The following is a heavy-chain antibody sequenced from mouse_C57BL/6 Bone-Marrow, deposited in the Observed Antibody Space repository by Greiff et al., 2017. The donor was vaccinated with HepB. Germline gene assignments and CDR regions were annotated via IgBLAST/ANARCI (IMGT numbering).Heavy chain of an antibody. CDR2: IYPGDGDT. Sequence: QVQLKESGAELVKPGASVKISCKASGYAFSSYWMNWMKQRPGKGLEWIGQIYPGDGDTNYNGKFKGKATLTADKSSSTAYMQLSSLTSEDSAVYFCAINAMDYWGQGTSVTVSS. V-gene: IGHV1-80*01. J-gene: IGHJ4*01. CDR1: GYAFSSYW. CDR3: AINAMDY.